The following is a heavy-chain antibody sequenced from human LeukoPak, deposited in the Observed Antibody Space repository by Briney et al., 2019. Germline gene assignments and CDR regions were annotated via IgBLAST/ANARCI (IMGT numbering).Heavy chain of an antibody. J-gene: IGHJ5*02. V-gene: IGHV4-4*07. Sequence: SETLSLTCIVSGGSISSYYWSWIRQPAGKGLEWIGRIYTTGNTNYNPSLKSRVTMSIDTPKKQFSLKLSSVTAADTAVYYCARGQNYYDSNSSYRYFAPWGQGTLATVSS. CDR1: GGSISSYY. CDR3: ARGQNYYDSNSSYRYFAP. CDR2: IYTTGNT. D-gene: IGHD3-22*01.